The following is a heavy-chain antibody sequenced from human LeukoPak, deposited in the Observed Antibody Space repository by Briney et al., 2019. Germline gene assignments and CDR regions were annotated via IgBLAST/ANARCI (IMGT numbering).Heavy chain of an antibody. D-gene: IGHD3-10*01. Sequence: SGGSLRLSCAPSGFTFSSYSMNWVRHAPGKGLEWVSSISSSSSYICYADSVKGRFTISRDNAKNSLYLQMNSLRAEDTAVYYCARDRADGWFGELFCDYWGQGTLVTVSS. CDR2: ISSSSSYI. J-gene: IGHJ4*02. V-gene: IGHV3-21*01. CDR1: GFTFSSYS. CDR3: ARDRADGWFGELFCDY.